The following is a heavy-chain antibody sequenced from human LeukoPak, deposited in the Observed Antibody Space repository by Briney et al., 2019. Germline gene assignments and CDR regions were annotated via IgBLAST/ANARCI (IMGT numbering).Heavy chain of an antibody. Sequence: ERSPRLSCAASGFIFSNYAMHWVRQAPGKGLEWVALISSDGSKTYHADSVKGRFSISRDNSKNTLYLQLNSLRAEDTSVYYCARDSTYWYDSGSSGPHYFDYWGQGTLVTVSS. CDR1: GFIFSNYA. V-gene: IGHV3-30*01. D-gene: IGHD3-10*01. CDR2: ISSDGSKT. J-gene: IGHJ4*02. CDR3: ARDSTYWYDSGSSGPHYFDY.